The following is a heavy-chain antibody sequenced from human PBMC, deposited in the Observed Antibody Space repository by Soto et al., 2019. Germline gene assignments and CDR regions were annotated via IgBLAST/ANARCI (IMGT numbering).Heavy chain of an antibody. V-gene: IGHV1-46*01. CDR1: GYIFTAYS. D-gene: IGHD2-15*01. Sequence: QVQLEQSGAEVKKPGASVKVSCKASGYIFTAYSMHWVRRAPGQGLEWMGVVNPSGGSTNYAQKFQGRITLTRDTSRNTVYMDRSSLTSEDTAVYYCAREENCSDGICYSEYFQRWGQGTLVTVSS. J-gene: IGHJ1*01. CDR3: AREENCSDGICYSEYFQR. CDR2: VNPSGGST.